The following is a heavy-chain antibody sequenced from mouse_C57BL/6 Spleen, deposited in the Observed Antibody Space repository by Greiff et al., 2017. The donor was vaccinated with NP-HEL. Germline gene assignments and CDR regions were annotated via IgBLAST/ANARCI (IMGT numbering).Heavy chain of an antibody. D-gene: IGHD1-1*01. CDR1: GYTFTSYW. J-gene: IGHJ1*03. CDR2: IDPSDSYT. CDR3: ARGATVVDPYWYFDV. Sequence: QVQLQQPGAELVMPGASVKLSCKASGYTFTSYWMHWVKQRPGQGLEWIGEIDPSDSYTNYNQKFKGKSTLTVDKSSSTAYMQLSSLTSEDSAVYYCARGATVVDPYWYFDVWGTGTTVTVSS. V-gene: IGHV1-69*01.